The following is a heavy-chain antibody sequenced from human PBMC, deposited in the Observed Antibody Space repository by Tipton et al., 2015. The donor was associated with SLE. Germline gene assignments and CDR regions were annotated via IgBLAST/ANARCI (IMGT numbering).Heavy chain of an antibody. Sequence: TLPLTCTVSGGSISNVNYYWNWLRQRPGKGLEWIGYVYYSGNTLYNPSLRSRVTMSLDTSKNQFSLKLRSLTAADSAMYFCARMDCSQFQLLYFESWGQGILVTVSS. CDR2: VYYSGNT. V-gene: IGHV4-30-4*08. CDR3: ARMDCSQFQLLYFES. CDR1: GGSISNVNYY. J-gene: IGHJ4*02. D-gene: IGHD3/OR15-3a*01.